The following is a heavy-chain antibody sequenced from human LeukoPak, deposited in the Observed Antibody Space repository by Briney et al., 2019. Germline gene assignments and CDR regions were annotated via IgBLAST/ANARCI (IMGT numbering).Heavy chain of an antibody. J-gene: IGHJ4*02. CDR3: ARHVGGIAADAFDY. CDR2: IYYTGST. V-gene: IGHV4-59*08. CDR1: SGSIRNYY. D-gene: IGHD6-13*01. Sequence: PSETLSLTCTVSSGSIRNYYWGWIRQPPGKGLDWIGYIYYTGSTNYNPSLKSRVTMSVDTSKNQFSLKLSSVTAADTAVYYCARHVGGIAADAFDYWGQGTLVTVSS.